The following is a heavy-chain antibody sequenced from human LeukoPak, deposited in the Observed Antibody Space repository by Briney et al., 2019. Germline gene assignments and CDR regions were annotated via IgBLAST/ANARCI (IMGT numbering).Heavy chain of an antibody. J-gene: IGHJ4*02. D-gene: IGHD3-22*01. CDR3: ARPQSLITMIVVVITLYYFDY. Sequence: SVKVSCKASGGTFSSYAIGWVRQAPGQGLEWMGGIIPIFGTANYAQKLQGRVTITADESTSTAYMELSSLRSEDTAVYYCARPQSLITMIVVVITLYYFDYWGQGTLVTVSS. CDR2: IIPIFGTA. V-gene: IGHV1-69*13. CDR1: GGTFSSYA.